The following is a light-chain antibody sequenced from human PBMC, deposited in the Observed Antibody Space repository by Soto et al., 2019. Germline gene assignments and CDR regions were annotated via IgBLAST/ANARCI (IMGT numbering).Light chain of an antibody. CDR2: EGT. Sequence: QSALTQPASVSGSPGQSITISCSGASSDVGPYKLVAWYQQHPDKAPKLIIHEGTKRPSGVSSRFSGSQSGTTASLTISGLQGEDEADSCCCSCAAYHRIFGGGTKLTVL. CDR1: SSDVGPYKL. V-gene: IGLV2-23*01. J-gene: IGLJ2*01. CDR3: CSCAAYHRI.